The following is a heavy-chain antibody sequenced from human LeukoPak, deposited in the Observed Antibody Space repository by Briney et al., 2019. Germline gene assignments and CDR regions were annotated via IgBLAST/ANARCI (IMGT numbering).Heavy chain of an antibody. V-gene: IGHV3-30-3*01. CDR2: ISYDGSNK. CDR1: GFTFSSYA. D-gene: IGHD5-18*01. J-gene: IGHJ4*02. Sequence: GRSLRLSCEASGFTFSSYAMHWVRQAPGKGLEWVAVISYDGSNKYYADSVKGRFTISRDNSKNTLYLQMNSLRAEDTAVYYCARDGGPGELWFPAVDYWGQGTLVTVSS. CDR3: ARDGGPGELWFPAVDY.